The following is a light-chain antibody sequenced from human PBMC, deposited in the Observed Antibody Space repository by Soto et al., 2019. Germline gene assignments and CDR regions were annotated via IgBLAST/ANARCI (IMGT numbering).Light chain of an antibody. V-gene: IGKV4-1*01. CDR1: QSVLYSSNNKNY. CDR3: QQYYSTLWT. Sequence: DIVMTQSPDSLAVSLGERATINCKSSQSVLYSSNNKNYLAWYQQKPGHPPKLLIYWASTRESGVPDRFSGSGSGTDFTLTISSLQADDVAVYYCQQYYSTLWTFGQGTKVEIK. CDR2: WAS. J-gene: IGKJ1*01.